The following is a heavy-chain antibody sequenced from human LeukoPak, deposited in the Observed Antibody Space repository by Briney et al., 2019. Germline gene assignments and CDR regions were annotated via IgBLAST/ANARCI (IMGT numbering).Heavy chain of an antibody. J-gene: IGHJ4*02. CDR3: AKGAFYYDSSGYHFDY. CDR2: IRYDGSNK. Sequence: GGSPRLSCAASGFTFSSYGMHWVRQAPGKGLEWVAFIRYDGSNKYYADSVRGRFTISRDNSKNTLYLQMNSLRAEDTAVYYCAKGAFYYDSSGYHFDYWGQGTLVTVSS. V-gene: IGHV3-30*02. D-gene: IGHD3-22*01. CDR1: GFTFSSYG.